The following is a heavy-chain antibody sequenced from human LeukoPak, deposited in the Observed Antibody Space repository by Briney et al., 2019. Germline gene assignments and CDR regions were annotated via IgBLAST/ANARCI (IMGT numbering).Heavy chain of an antibody. V-gene: IGHV4-4*02. D-gene: IGHD3-16*01. CDR2: IYQSGSS. Sequence: SETLSLTCAVSGGSIGSRNLWSWVRQPPGKGLQWIGEIYQSGSSIYNPSLRSRVTMSVDKSKDQLSLKLSSVTAADTAVYYCARGIGAADFWGQGILVTVSS. CDR1: GGSIGSRNL. J-gene: IGHJ4*02. CDR3: ARGIGAADF.